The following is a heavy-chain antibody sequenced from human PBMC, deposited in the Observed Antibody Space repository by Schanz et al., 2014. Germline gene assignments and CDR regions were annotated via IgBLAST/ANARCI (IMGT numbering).Heavy chain of an antibody. CDR2: ISSNGSTI. Sequence: EVRLVESGGGLVQPGGSLRLSCAASGFIFSIFAMTWVRQAPGQGLEWVSYISSNGSTIYYADSVKGRFTISRDNAKTSLFLKMNSLRAEDTALYFCARNYESACYPPRHDAFDVWGQGTVVTVSS. CDR3: ARNYESACYPPRHDAFDV. CDR1: GFIFSIFA. J-gene: IGHJ3*01. D-gene: IGHD2-21*02. V-gene: IGHV3-48*04.